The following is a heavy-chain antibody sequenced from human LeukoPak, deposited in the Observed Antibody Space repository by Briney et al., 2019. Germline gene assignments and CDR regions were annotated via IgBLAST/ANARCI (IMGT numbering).Heavy chain of an antibody. CDR3: ARGNYDFWSGYYYYFDY. CDR1: GYTFTSYY. CDR2: INPSGGST. J-gene: IGHJ4*02. Sequence: ASVKVSCKASGYTFTSYYMHWVRQAPGQGLEWMGIINPSGGSTSYAQKFQGRVTMTRDISTSTVYMELSSLRSEDTAVYYCARGNYDFWSGYYYYFDYWGQGTLVTVSS. V-gene: IGHV1-46*01. D-gene: IGHD3-3*01.